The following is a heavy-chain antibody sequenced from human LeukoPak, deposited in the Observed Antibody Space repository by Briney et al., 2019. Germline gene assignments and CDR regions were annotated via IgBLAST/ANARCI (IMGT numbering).Heavy chain of an antibody. CDR3: ARDLRHQLLYCLDY. V-gene: IGHV3-30*04. J-gene: IGHJ4*02. Sequence: GGSLRLSCAASGFTFSNYAMHWVRQAPGKGLEWVGVISYDGSNKYYADSVKGRFIISRDNSKNTVYLQMNSLGAEDTAVYYCARDLRHQLLYCLDYWGQGTLVTVSS. CDR2: ISYDGSNK. CDR1: GFTFSNYA. D-gene: IGHD2-2*02.